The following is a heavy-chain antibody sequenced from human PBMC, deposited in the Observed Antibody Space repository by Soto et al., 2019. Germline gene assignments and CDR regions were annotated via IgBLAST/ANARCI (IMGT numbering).Heavy chain of an antibody. D-gene: IGHD2-2*01. J-gene: IGHJ3*02. CDR3: AKMGGSEYELLGPDAFDI. Sequence: GGSLRLSCVASGFTFNNHAMSWIRQAPGKGLEWVSTNSASGGSTYYAGSVKGRFTISRDNSKNTVYLQMKSLRVEDTAVYYCAKMGGSEYELLGPDAFDIWGQGTMVTVSS. CDR1: GFTFNNHA. V-gene: IGHV3-23*01. CDR2: NSASGGST.